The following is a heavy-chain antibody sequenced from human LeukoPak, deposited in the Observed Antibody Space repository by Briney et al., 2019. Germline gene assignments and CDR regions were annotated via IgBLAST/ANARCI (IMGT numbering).Heavy chain of an antibody. CDR2: ISSSRSTI. D-gene: IGHD6-13*01. CDR3: ARGQQQLVL. J-gene: IGHJ4*02. CDR1: GFTLSTYS. V-gene: IGHV3-48*04. Sequence: GGSLRLSCAASGFTLSTYSMNWVRQAPGKGLEWVSYISSSRSTIYYADSVEGRFTISRDNAKNSLYLQMNSLRAEDSAVYYCARGQQQLVLWGQGTLVTVSS.